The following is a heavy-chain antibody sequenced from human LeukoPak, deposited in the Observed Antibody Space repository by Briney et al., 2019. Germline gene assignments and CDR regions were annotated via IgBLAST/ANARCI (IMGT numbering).Heavy chain of an antibody. J-gene: IGHJ4*02. CDR1: GGSFSGYY. CDR2: INHSGST. Sequence: SETLSLTCAVYGGSFSGYYWSWIRQPPGKGLEWIGEINHSGSTNYNPSLKSRVTISVDTSKNQFSLKLSSVTAADTAVYYCASGDRITISARGYYFDYWGQGTLVTVSS. D-gene: IGHD3-3*01. V-gene: IGHV4-34*01. CDR3: ASGDRITISARGYYFDY.